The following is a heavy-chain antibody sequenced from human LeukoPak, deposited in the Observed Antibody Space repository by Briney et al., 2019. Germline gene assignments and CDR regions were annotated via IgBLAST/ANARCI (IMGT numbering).Heavy chain of an antibody. V-gene: IGHV1-69*06. CDR3: ARDRGGRSPANWFDP. CDR2: IIPIFGTA. CDR1: GGTFSSYA. Sequence: GASVKVSCKASGGTFSSYAISWVRQAPGQGLEWMGGIIPIFGTANYAQKFQGRVTITADKSTSTAYMELSSLRSEDTAVYYCARDRGGRSPANWFDPWGQGTLVTVSS. J-gene: IGHJ5*02. D-gene: IGHD4-23*01.